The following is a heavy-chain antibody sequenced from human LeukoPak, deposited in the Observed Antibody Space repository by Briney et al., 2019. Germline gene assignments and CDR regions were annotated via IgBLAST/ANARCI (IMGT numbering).Heavy chain of an antibody. V-gene: IGHV3-21*01. Sequence: GGSLRLSCAASTFTFSSYTMNWVRQAPGTGLEWVSSISSGSYIYYADSLKGRFTVSRDNARKSLYLQMNSLRAEDTAVYCCARASDHDWGSYRWDAFDIWGQGTRVTVSS. CDR1: TFTFSSYT. CDR3: ARASDHDWGSYRWDAFDI. CDR2: ISSGSYI. J-gene: IGHJ3*02. D-gene: IGHD3-16*02.